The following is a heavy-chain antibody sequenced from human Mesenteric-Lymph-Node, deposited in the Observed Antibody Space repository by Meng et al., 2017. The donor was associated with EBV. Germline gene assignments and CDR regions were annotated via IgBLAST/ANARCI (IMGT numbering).Heavy chain of an antibody. V-gene: IGHV1-3*01. D-gene: IGHD4-17*01. CDR3: ARELRNRDLNWFDP. CDR1: GYTFTDKP. Sequence: QVHLVQSGSELKKPGXSVKISCKASGYTFTDKPMNWVRQAPGQGLQWMGWINAGNGNTKYSQKFQGRVTITRDTSASTAYMELSSLRSEDTAVYYCARELRNRDLNWFDPWGQGTLVTVSS. CDR2: INAGNGNT. J-gene: IGHJ5*02.